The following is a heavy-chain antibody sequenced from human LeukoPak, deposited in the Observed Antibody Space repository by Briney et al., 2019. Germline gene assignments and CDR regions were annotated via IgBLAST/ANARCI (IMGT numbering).Heavy chain of an antibody. D-gene: IGHD3-22*01. J-gene: IGHJ6*03. Sequence: SETLSLTCNVSGGSIRGYYWGWIRQPPGKGLEWIGSIYHSGSTYYNPSLKSRVTISVDTSKNQFSLKLSSVTAADTAVYYCARDQSGVVVIPQLYYYYYMDVWGKGTTVTVSS. CDR1: GGSIRGYY. CDR3: ARDQSGVVVIPQLYYYYYMDV. V-gene: IGHV4-38-2*02. CDR2: IYHSGST.